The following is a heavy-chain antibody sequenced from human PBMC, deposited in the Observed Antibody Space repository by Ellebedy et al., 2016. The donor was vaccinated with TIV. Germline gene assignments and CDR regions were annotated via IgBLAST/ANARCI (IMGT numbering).Heavy chain of an antibody. D-gene: IGHD3-16*01. J-gene: IGHJ4*02. V-gene: IGHV3-30-3*01. CDR1: GFVFSDYA. Sequence: PGGSLRLSCAASGFVFSDYAMHWVRQAPGKGLEWVAFILRDASSKYYADSVRGRFSISRDNSKDILELQMNSLSTDDAALYYCAREAPFSYGRAVDHWGQGTLATVSS. CDR3: AREAPFSYGRAVDH. CDR2: ILRDASSK.